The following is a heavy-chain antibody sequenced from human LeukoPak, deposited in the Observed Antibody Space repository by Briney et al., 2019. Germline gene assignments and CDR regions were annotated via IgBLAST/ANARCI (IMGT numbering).Heavy chain of an antibody. V-gene: IGHV4-34*01. Sequence: PSETLSLTCAVYGGSISGYYWSGIREPPRRGLEWIGESNDSGSTNYTPSLKSRVTISLDTSKNQFSLRLRSVTAADTAVYYCARGKDDYDFWSGYPHWGQGTLVTVSS. CDR2: SNDSGST. D-gene: IGHD3-3*01. CDR1: GGSISGYY. CDR3: ARGKDDYDFWSGYPH. J-gene: IGHJ4*02.